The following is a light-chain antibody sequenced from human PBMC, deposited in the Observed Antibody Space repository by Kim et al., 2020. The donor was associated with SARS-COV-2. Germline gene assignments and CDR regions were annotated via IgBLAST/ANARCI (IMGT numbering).Light chain of an antibody. V-gene: IGKV3D-15*01. CDR3: QQYNNWPPIT. CDR1: RKVNSN. CDR2: GAS. Sequence: SPGGRAPLSCRASRKVNSNLAWCQQKPGQAPRLLIYGASTRATGIPARFSGSGSGTEFTLTISSLQSEDFAVYYCQQYNNWPPITFGQGTRLEIK. J-gene: IGKJ5*01.